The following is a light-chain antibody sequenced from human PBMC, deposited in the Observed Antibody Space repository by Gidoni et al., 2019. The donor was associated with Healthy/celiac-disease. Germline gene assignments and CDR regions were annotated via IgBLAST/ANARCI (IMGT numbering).Light chain of an antibody. V-gene: IGLV3-1*01. CDR2: QDS. J-gene: IGLJ1*01. CDR1: KLGDKY. Sequence: ELTQPPSVSVSPGQTASITCSGDKLGDKYACWYQQKPGQSPVLVIYQDSKRPSGIPERSSGSNSGNTATLTISGTQAMDEADYYCQAWDSSTAGVFGTGTKVTVL. CDR3: QAWDSSTAGV.